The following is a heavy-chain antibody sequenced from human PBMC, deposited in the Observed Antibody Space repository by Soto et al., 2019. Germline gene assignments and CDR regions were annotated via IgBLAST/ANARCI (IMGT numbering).Heavy chain of an antibody. CDR2: ISAYNGNT. Sequence: QVQLVQSGAEVKKPGASVKVSCKASGYTFTSYGISWVRQAPGQGLEWMGWISAYNGNTNYEQKLQGRVTMTTDTSPSTAYMELRSLSSADTAVYYWASSILVGYGLEGESDWGQGTLVTVSS. J-gene: IGHJ4*02. CDR3: ASSILVGYGLEGESD. D-gene: IGHD5-18*01. CDR1: GYTFTSYG. V-gene: IGHV1-18*01.